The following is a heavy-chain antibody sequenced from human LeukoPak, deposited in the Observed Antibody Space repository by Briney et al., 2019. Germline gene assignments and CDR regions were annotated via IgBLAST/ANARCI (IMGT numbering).Heavy chain of an antibody. J-gene: IGHJ4*02. CDR1: GFTFSSYG. V-gene: IGHV3-30*02. Sequence: GGSLRLSCAASGFTFSSYGMHWDRQAPGKGLEWVAFIRYDGSNKYYADSVKGRFTISRDNAENSLFLQMNRLRVEDTAVYYCTRDFGRSSYYFDFWGQGTLVTVSS. CDR2: IRYDGSNK. D-gene: IGHD3-3*01. CDR3: TRDFGRSSYYFDF.